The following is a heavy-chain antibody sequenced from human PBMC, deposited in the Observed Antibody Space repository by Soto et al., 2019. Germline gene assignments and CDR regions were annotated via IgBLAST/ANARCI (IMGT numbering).Heavy chain of an antibody. CDR1: GFSLSNYA. CDR3: ARDLGGWFDP. Sequence: GGSLRLSCAASGFSLSNYAMTWVRQAPGKGLEWVSGITGSADKTNYADSVKGRFTISRDNAKNSLYLQMNSLRAEDTAVYYCARDLGGWFDPWGQGTLVTVSS. CDR2: ITGSADKT. V-gene: IGHV3-21*01. J-gene: IGHJ5*02. D-gene: IGHD3-10*01.